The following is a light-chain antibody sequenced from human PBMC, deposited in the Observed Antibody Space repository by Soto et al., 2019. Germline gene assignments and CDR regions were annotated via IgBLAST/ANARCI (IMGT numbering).Light chain of an antibody. J-gene: IGKJ5*01. V-gene: IGKV3-11*01. CDR1: QSVTNF. Sequence: EIVLTQSPATLSLSPGETATISCRASQSVTNFLGWYQQKPGKAPRLLIYDASYSATGVPARFSGSGSGTDFTPPIKSLQPEDAVVSYYHQHGNWPSITFGQGTRLEMK. CDR2: DAS. CDR3: HQHGNWPSIT.